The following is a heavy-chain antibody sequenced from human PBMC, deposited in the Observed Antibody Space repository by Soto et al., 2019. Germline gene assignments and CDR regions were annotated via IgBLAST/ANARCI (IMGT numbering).Heavy chain of an antibody. CDR2: INAGNGNT. Sequence: ASVKVSCKASGYTFTSYAMHWVRQAPGQRLEWMGWINAGNGNTKYSQKFQGRVTITRDTSASTAYMELSSLRSEDTAVYYCARDDSSGYYLPPFDYWGQGTLVTVSS. CDR3: ARDDSSGYYLPPFDY. D-gene: IGHD3-22*01. J-gene: IGHJ4*02. V-gene: IGHV1-3*01. CDR1: GYTFTSYA.